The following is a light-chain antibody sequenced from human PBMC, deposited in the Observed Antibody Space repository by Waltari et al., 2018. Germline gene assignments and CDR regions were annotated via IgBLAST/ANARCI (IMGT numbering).Light chain of an antibody. CDR1: QSVSSN. CDR2: GAS. Sequence: EIVMTQSPATLSVSPGERATLSCRASQSVSSNLAWYQQKPGQAPRLLMYGASTRATGIPARFSGSGSVTEFTLTISSLQSEDFALYYCQQYKNWPPRATFGGGTKVELK. CDR3: QQYKNWPPRAT. V-gene: IGKV3D-15*01. J-gene: IGKJ4*01.